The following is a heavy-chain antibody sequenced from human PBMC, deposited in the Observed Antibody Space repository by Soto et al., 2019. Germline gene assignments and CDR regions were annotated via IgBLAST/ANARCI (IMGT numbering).Heavy chain of an antibody. V-gene: IGHV1-2*02. J-gene: IGHJ4*02. CDR3: ARVEGSSSSAGD. CDR1: GYTFTDYY. D-gene: IGHD6-6*01. CDR2: INPSSGAT. Sequence: QVQLVQSGAEVKQPGASVKVSCKASGYTFTDYYIHGVRQAPGQGLEWMGFINPSSGATKYAQKLQGRVTMTRGTSIHTSGVDLSRLRSDDTAVYYCARVEGSSSSAGDWGQGTLVTVSA.